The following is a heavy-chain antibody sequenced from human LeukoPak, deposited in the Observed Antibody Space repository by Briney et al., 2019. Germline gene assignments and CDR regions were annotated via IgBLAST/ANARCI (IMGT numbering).Heavy chain of an antibody. Sequence: ASVKVSCKASGYTFTGYYIHWVRQAPGQGLEWMGGINPNTGATNYAQKFQGRVTMTRDTSSSTAYMELSRLRSDGPAVYYCARDLDDYYGSGSYYISRWGQGTLVTVSS. CDR2: INPNTGAT. V-gene: IGHV1-2*02. D-gene: IGHD3-10*01. CDR1: GYTFTGYY. J-gene: IGHJ4*02. CDR3: ARDLDDYYGSGSYYISR.